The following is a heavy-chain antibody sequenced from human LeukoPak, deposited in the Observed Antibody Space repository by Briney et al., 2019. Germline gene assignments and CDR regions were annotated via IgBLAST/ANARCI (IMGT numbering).Heavy chain of an antibody. CDR3: ARLEDEFRSTWLGGAFDI. Sequence: GESLKISCKGSGYSFTSYWIGWVRQMPGKGLEWMGIIYPGDSDTRYSPSFQGQVTISADKSISTAYLQWSSLKASDTAMCYCARLEDEFRSTWLGGAFDIWGLGTMVTVSS. CDR1: GYSFTSYW. J-gene: IGHJ3*02. CDR2: IYPGDSDT. V-gene: IGHV5-51*01. D-gene: IGHD3-3*01.